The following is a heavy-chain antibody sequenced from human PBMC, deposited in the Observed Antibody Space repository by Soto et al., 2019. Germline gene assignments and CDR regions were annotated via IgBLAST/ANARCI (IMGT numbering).Heavy chain of an antibody. J-gene: IGHJ4*02. CDR3: ARGSGTGYLDY. V-gene: IGHV4-59*01. D-gene: IGHD3-9*01. CDR1: GGSISSYY. CDR2: IYYRGST. Sequence: PSETLSLTCTVSGGSISSYYWSWIRQPPGKGLEWIGYIYYRGSTNYNPSLKSRVTISVDTSKNQFSLKLSSVTAADTSVSYCARGSGTGYLDYWGQGTLVTVSS.